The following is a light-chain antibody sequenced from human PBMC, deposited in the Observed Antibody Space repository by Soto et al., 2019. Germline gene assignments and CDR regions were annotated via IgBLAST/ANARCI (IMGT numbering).Light chain of an antibody. J-gene: IGKJ1*01. Sequence: EIVLTPSPATPSLSPGERATLSCRASQSVSSYLAWYQQKPGQAPRLLIYDASNRATGIPARFSGSGSGTDFTLTIGSLEPEDFAVYYCQQRSNWPPTFGQGTKVDIK. CDR2: DAS. CDR1: QSVSSY. V-gene: IGKV3-11*01. CDR3: QQRSNWPPT.